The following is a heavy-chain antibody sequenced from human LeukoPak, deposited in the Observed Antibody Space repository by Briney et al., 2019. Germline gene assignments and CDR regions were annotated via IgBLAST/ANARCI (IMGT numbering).Heavy chain of an antibody. J-gene: IGHJ6*03. V-gene: IGHV4-59*01. CDR2: IYYSGST. D-gene: IGHD3-9*01. CDR3: ARYDILTGYWYPGYMDV. Sequence: SETLSLTCTVSGGSISSYHWSWIRQPPGKGLEWIGYIYYSGSTNYNPSLKSRVTISVDTSKNQFSLKLTSVTAADTAVYYCARYDILTGYWYPGYMDVWGKGSTVTISS. CDR1: GGSISSYH.